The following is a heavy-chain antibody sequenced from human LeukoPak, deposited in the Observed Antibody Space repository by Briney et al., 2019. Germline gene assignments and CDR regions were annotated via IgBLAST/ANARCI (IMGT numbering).Heavy chain of an antibody. CDR1: GGSISSSSYY. Sequence: SETLSLTCTVSGGSISSSSYYWGWIRQPPGKGLEWIGSIYYSGRTYYNPSLKSRVTISVDTSKNQFSLKLSSVTAADTAVYYCARRGYYDSSGHYSGDIWGQGTMVTVSS. J-gene: IGHJ3*02. V-gene: IGHV4-39*01. CDR3: ARRGYYDSSGHYSGDI. CDR2: IYYSGRT. D-gene: IGHD3-22*01.